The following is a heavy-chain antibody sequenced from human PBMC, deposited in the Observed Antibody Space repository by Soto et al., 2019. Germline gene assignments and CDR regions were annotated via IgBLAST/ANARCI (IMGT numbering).Heavy chain of an antibody. J-gene: IGHJ4*02. CDR2: IYYSGST. CDR3: ARVELGYCTNGVCYTGAKIDY. CDR1: GGSISSGGYY. Sequence: SETLSLTCTVSGGSISSGGYYWSWIRQHPGKGLEWFGYIYYSGSTYYNPSLKSRVTISVDTSKNQFSLKLSSVTAADTAVYYCARVELGYCTNGVCYTGAKIDYWGQGTLVTVSS. V-gene: IGHV4-31*03. D-gene: IGHD2-8*01.